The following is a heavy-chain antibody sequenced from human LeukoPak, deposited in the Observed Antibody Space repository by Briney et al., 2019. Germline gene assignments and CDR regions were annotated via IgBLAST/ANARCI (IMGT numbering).Heavy chain of an antibody. J-gene: IGHJ6*02. Sequence: ASVKVSCKASGYAFIRYHIHWVRQAPGQGLEWMGVLKLYDGSTSHAQKFQGRVTMTSDTSTSTVYMELSSPRSEDTAVYFCARDGGSFSHNMDVWGQGTTVTVSS. CDR1: GYAFIRYH. CDR2: LKLYDGST. CDR3: ARDGGSFSHNMDV. D-gene: IGHD1-26*01. V-gene: IGHV1-46*01.